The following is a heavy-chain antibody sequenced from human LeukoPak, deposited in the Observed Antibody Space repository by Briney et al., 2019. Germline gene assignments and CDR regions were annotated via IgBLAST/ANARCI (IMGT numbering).Heavy chain of an antibody. CDR1: GVSVTSYY. CDR2: IYTSGGA. V-gene: IGHV4-4*07. Sequence: PSETLSLTCTVSGVSVTSYYWSWLRQPAGKGLEWIGRIYTSGGASYNPSLRSRLTMSVDTSKNQFSLNLSSVTAADTAVYYCARFTKDSSSSSGYYFDYWGQGTLVTVSS. CDR3: ARFTKDSSSSSGYYFDY. D-gene: IGHD6-13*01. J-gene: IGHJ4*02.